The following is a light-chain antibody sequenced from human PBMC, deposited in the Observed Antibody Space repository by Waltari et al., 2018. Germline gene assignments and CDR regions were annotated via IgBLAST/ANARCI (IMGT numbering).Light chain of an antibody. CDR3: QEYDSLPVT. CDR2: KAS. V-gene: IGKV1-5*03. Sequence: EIQMTQSPSTLSASVGDRITITCRTSQSVKNNLAWYQQKPGKAPKVLIHKASRLEGGVPSRFSGSGYGTEFTLTISSLQPDDFATYYCQEYDSLPVTFGGGTRVEIK. J-gene: IGKJ4*01. CDR1: QSVKNN.